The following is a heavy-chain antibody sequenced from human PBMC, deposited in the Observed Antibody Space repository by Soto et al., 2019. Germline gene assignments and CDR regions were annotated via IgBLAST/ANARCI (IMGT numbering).Heavy chain of an antibody. J-gene: IGHJ6*02. D-gene: IGHD3-3*01. V-gene: IGHV3-11*06. CDR2: ISSSSFYT. Sequence: VGSLRLSCAASGFTFSDYYMSWVRQAPGKGLEWISYISSSSFYTHYADSVMGRFTISRDNSKNSLYLQMISLRPEDTAVYYCAREFWTGHYKLNYGMDVWGQGTTVTVSS. CDR1: GFTFSDYY. CDR3: AREFWTGHYKLNYGMDV.